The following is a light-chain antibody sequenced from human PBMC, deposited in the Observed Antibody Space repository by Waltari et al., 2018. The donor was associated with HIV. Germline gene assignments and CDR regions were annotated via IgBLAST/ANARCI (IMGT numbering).Light chain of an antibody. CDR1: SGSIATNY. V-gene: IGLV6-57*01. J-gene: IGLJ7*01. CDR3: QSYDSSNVV. CDR2: EDD. Sequence: NFMLTQPHSVSESPGKTVTISCTRSSGSIATNYVQWYQQRPCSSPITVIYEDDQRPSGIPDRFSASFDSSSNSASLTISGLKAEDEADYYCQSYDSSNVVFGGGTQLTVL.